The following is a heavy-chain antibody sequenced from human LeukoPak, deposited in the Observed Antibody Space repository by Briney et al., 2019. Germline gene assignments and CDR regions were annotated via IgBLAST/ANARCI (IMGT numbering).Heavy chain of an antibody. CDR2: ISSSSSYI. CDR3: ARDPAYDYVWGSYRSTPYYFDY. D-gene: IGHD3-16*02. CDR1: GFTFSSYS. J-gene: IGHJ4*02. Sequence: PGGSLRLSCAASGFTFSSYSMTWVRQAPGKGLERVSSISSSSSYIYYADSVKGRFTISRDNAKNSLYLQMNSLRAEDTAVYYCARDPAYDYVWGSYRSTPYYFDYWGQGTLVTVSS. V-gene: IGHV3-21*01.